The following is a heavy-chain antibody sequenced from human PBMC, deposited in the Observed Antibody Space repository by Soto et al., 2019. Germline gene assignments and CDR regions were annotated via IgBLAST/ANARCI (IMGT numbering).Heavy chain of an antibody. V-gene: IGHV3-23*05. D-gene: IGHD2-2*01. CDR2: ISNSGSST. J-gene: IGHJ4*02. CDR3: ARADLLWDSFDL. CDR1: GFPFRNFA. Sequence: GGSLRLSCAASGFPFRNFAMAWVRQAPGKGLEWVSIISNSGSSTYHGDSVKGRFTTSRDNSKGTLSLHMRGVRIDDTAVYFCARADLLWDSFDLWGQGTLVTSPQ.